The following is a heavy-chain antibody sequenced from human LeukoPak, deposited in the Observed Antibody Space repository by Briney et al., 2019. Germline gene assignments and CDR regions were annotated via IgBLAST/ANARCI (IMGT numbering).Heavy chain of an antibody. J-gene: IGHJ4*02. D-gene: IGHD1-7*01. CDR2: IKQDGNKK. CDR3: ARDGDYDWNYRSGFDY. Sequence: GGSLRLSCAASGFTFNSYWMAWVRQAPGKGLEWVANIKQDGNKKYYVDSVKGRFTISRDNAKNSLYLQMNSPRVEDTAVYYCARDGDYDWNYRSGFDYWGQGTLVTVSS. CDR1: GFTFNSYW. V-gene: IGHV3-7*01.